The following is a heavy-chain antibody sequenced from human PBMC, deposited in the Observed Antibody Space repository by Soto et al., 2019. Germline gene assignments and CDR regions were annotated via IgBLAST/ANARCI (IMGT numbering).Heavy chain of an antibody. J-gene: IGHJ2*01. D-gene: IGHD5-12*01. CDR2: ISSSSGSI. CDR3: ARDSPRTRGYFDL. V-gene: IGHV3-21*06. CDR1: EFTFNAYN. Sequence: GGSLRLSCVASEFTFNAYNMNWVRQAPGKGLEWVSSISSSSGSIYYADSVKGRFTISRDNAKNSLYLQMNSLRAEDTAVYYCARDSPRTRGYFDLCGRGTLVTVSS.